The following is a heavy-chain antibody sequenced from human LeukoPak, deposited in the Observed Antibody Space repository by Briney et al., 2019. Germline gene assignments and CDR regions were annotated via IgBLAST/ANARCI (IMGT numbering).Heavy chain of an antibody. D-gene: IGHD3-10*01. CDR2: INPNSGGT. V-gene: IGHV1-2*02. CDR3: ARGGPLWFGELSALYYYYMDV. Sequence: ASVKVSCKASGYTFTGYYMHWVRQAPGQGLEWMGWINPNSGGTNYAQKFQGRVTMTRDTPISTAYMELSRLRSDDTAVYYCARGGPLWFGELSALYYYYMDVWGKGTTVTVSS. J-gene: IGHJ6*03. CDR1: GYTFTGYY.